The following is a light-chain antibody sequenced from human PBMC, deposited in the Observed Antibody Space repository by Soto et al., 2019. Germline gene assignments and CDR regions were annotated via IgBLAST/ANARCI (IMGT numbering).Light chain of an antibody. J-gene: IGLJ1*01. CDR3: SSYTTSNTRQIV. CDR1: SSDVGGYNY. V-gene: IGLV2-14*03. CDR2: DVT. Sequence: QSALTQPACVSGSPGQSITISCTGTSSDVGGYNYVSWYQHHPGKAPKLIIYDVTNRPSGVSNPFSGSKSGNTASLTISGLQPEYEADYYCSSYTTSNTRQIVFGTGTKLTVL.